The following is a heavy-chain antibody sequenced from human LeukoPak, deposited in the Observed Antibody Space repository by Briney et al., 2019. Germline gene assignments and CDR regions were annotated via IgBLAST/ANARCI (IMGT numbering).Heavy chain of an antibody. CDR3: ARTSRHFYGSGTNLTPWPAGMDV. Sequence: SETLSLTCTVSGGSMSGFFWTWIRQPPGRELEWIGSIYYSGSSTKYNPSLKSRVTISVDTSKSQFSLTLNSATAADTAVYYCARTSRHFYGSGTNLTPWPAGMDVWGQGTTDTVSS. V-gene: IGHV4-59*01. J-gene: IGHJ6*02. CDR2: IYYSGSST. CDR1: GGSMSGFF. D-gene: IGHD3-10*01.